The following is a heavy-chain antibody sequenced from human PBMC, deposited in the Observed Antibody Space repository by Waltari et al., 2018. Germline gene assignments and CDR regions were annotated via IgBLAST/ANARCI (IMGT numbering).Heavy chain of an antibody. J-gene: IGHJ4*02. Sequence: EVQLVESGGGLVQPGGSLRLSCAASGFTFATYGMNWVRQAPGKGLEWVSYITNSGSGMYYADSVRGRFTISRDNAKNPLYLQMNSLRAEDTAVYYCARRFDSWGQGTLVTVSS. V-gene: IGHV3-48*01. CDR2: ITNSGSGM. CDR1: GFTFATYG. CDR3: ARRFDS.